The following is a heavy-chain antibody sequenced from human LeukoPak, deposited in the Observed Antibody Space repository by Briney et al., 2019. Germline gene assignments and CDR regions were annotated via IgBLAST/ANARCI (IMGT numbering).Heavy chain of an antibody. D-gene: IGHD6-19*01. CDR3: ARDLEQWLVRYYYYMDV. CDR2: ISSSSSYI. J-gene: IGHJ6*03. Sequence: GGSLRLSCAASGFTFSSYAMNWVRQAPGKGLEWVSSISSSSSYIYYADSVKGRFTISRDNAKNSLYLQMNSLRAEDTAVYYCARDLEQWLVRYYYYMDVWGKGTTVTVSS. V-gene: IGHV3-21*01. CDR1: GFTFSSYA.